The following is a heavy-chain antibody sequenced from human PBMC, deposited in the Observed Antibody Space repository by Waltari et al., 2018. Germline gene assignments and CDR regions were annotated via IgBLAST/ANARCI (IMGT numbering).Heavy chain of an antibody. CDR2: IGGAGGNT. V-gene: IGHV3-23*01. Sequence: EVQLLESGGALVQPGGSLRLSCAASGFTFSTSAMNWVRQAPGKGLEWVSSIGGAGGNTYYTDSVKGRFTISRDSSKNALYLQMNSLRVEDTAVYYCAKDPKSWGQGTLVTVSS. CDR1: GFTFSTSA. CDR3: AKDPKS. J-gene: IGHJ5*02.